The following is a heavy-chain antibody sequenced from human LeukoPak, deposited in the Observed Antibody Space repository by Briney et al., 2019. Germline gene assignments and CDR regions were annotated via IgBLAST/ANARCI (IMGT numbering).Heavy chain of an antibody. Sequence: SETLSLTCEVNGGSFSGYHWTWIRQPPGKGLDWIGEINDSGSPIYNPSLKSRVTISVDTSKNQFSVNLSSVTAADTAVYYCARGPHQHWPLGQFWGQGSLVTVSS. D-gene: IGHD2-2*01. CDR2: INDSGSP. CDR3: ARGPHQHWPLGQF. V-gene: IGHV4-34*01. CDR1: GGSFSGYH. J-gene: IGHJ4*02.